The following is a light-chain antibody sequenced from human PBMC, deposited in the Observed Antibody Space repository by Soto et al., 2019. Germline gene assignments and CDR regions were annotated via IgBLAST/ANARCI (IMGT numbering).Light chain of an antibody. CDR3: QQRSNWLT. J-gene: IGKJ4*01. Sequence: LLSQSPGTLSLSLGERVTLSYRASQTVRNYFVAWYQQKSGQATRLLIYDASNRATGLPARFSGSGSGTDFTLTISSLEPEDFALYYCQQRSNWLTFGGGTKVDIK. CDR2: DAS. CDR1: QTVRNY. V-gene: IGKV3-11*01.